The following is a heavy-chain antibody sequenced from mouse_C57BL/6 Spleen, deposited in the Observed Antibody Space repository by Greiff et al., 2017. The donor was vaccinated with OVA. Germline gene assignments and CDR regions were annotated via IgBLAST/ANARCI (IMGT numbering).Heavy chain of an antibody. J-gene: IGHJ2*01. V-gene: IGHV1-82*01. CDR2: IYPGDGDT. D-gene: IGHD2-1*01. Sequence: VKLMESGPELVKPGASVKISCKASGYAFSSSWMNWVKQRPGKGLEWIGRIYPGDGDTNYNGKFKGKATLTADKSSSTAYMQLSSLTSEDSAVYFCARWDGNYFYFDYWGQGTTLTVSS. CDR3: ARWDGNYFYFDY. CDR1: GYAFSSSW.